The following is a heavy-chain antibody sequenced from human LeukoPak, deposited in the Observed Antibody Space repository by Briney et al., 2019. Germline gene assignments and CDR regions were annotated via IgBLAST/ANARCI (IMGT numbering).Heavy chain of an antibody. CDR1: GFTFSSYA. CDR3: AKDVPAGYSYGSNAFDI. D-gene: IGHD5-18*01. V-gene: IGHV3-23*01. J-gene: IGHJ3*02. CDR2: ISGSGGST. Sequence: GGSLRLSCAASGFTFSSYAMSWVRQAPGKGLEWVSVISGSGGSTYYADSVKGRFTISRDNSKNTLYLQMNSLRAEDTAVYYCAKDVPAGYSYGSNAFDIWGQGTMVTVSS.